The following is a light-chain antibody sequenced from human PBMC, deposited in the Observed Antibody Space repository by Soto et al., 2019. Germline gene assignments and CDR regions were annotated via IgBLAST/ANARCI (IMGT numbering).Light chain of an antibody. V-gene: IGLV2-23*01. Sequence: QSDLTQPASVSGSPGQSITISCTGTSSDVGRYNLVSWYQQYPGKAPKLIIYEGSKRPSGVSHRFSGSKSGNTASLTISGLQAEDEADFFCCSYAGNSPHYVFGTGTKLTVL. CDR3: CSYAGNSPHYV. CDR2: EGS. J-gene: IGLJ1*01. CDR1: SSDVGRYNL.